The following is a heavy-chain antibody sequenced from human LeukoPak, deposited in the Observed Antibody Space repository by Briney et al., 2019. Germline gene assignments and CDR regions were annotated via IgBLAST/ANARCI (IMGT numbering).Heavy chain of an antibody. CDR2: IYSGGST. V-gene: IGHV3-53*04. CDR1: GFALSSAW. D-gene: IGHD3-10*01. Sequence: PGGSLRLSCAASGFALSSAWMNWVRQAPGKGLEWVSVIYSGGSTYYADSVKGRFTISRHNSKNTLYLQMNSLRAEDTAVYYCARGDYYGSGDYFDYWGQGTLVTVSS. J-gene: IGHJ4*02. CDR3: ARGDYYGSGDYFDY.